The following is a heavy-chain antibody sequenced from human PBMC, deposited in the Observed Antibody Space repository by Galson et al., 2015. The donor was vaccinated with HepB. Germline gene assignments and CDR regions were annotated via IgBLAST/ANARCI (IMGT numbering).Heavy chain of an antibody. Sequence: SLRLSCAASGFTFTSYSMNWVRQAPGKGLEWVSSISSSSTFIYYADSMEGRFTISRDNAKNSLYLQMNSLRADDTAVYYCARGFPSYCSGTTCYVDVWGQGTTVTVSS. D-gene: IGHD2-2*01. CDR2: ISSSSTFI. CDR1: GFTFTSYS. V-gene: IGHV3-21*01. CDR3: ARGFPSYCSGTTCYVDV. J-gene: IGHJ6*02.